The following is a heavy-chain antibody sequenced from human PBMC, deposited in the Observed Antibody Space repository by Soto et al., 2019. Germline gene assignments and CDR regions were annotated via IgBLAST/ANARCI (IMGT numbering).Heavy chain of an antibody. V-gene: IGHV3-23*01. CDR2: VNGGGDST. D-gene: IGHD6-13*01. CDR3: AREPLVDLAADRPVFLSEFDF. CDR1: GFTFSNHA. J-gene: IGHJ5*01. Sequence: GGSLRLSCEASGFTFSNHAMSWVRQAPGQGLEWVSAVNGGGDSTFSAGSVKGRFTISRDNSKNTVYLQMNSLTAADTAVYYCAREPLVDLAADRPVFLSEFDFWGEGTRLTLSS.